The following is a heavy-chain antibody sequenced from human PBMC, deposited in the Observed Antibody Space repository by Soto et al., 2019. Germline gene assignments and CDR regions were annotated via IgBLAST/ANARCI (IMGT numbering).Heavy chain of an antibody. CDR2: IYYRGNI. J-gene: IGHJ5*02. CDR1: GASISSADYF. V-gene: IGHV4-30-4*01. Sequence: QVQLQESGPGLVKPSQTLSLTCTVSGASISSADYFWGWIRQPPGPGLEWIGYIYYRGNIFYSPSLESRITISVDTSKNQFSLKFTSVTAAATAVYYCARQRTVYFARPGDWLDPWGQGTLVTVSS. CDR3: ARQRTVYFARPGDWLDP. D-gene: IGHD3-9*01.